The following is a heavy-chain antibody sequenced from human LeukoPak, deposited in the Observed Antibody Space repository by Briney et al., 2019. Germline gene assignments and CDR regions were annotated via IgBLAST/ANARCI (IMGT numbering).Heavy chain of an antibody. V-gene: IGHV3-48*03. CDR1: GFSFRSYE. CDR3: ARDEYSGLYYYMDV. Sequence: GGSLRLSCAASGFSFRSYEMNWVRQAPGKGLEWVSYIGSTTNSIYYADSVKGRFTISRDNAKKSLHLQMNSLRAKDTAVYYCARDEYSGLYYYMDVWGKGTTVTVSS. D-gene: IGHD5-12*01. J-gene: IGHJ6*03. CDR2: IGSTTNSI.